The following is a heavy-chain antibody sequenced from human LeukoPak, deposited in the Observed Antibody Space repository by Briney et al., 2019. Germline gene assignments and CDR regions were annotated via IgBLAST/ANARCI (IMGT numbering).Heavy chain of an antibody. CDR2: IVPILGIA. CDR3: AREIAAGGIQGSQT. J-gene: IGHJ5*02. CDR1: GGTFSSYT. D-gene: IGHD6-13*01. V-gene: IGHV1-69*02. Sequence: SVKVSCKASGGTFSSYTISWVRQAPGQGLEWMGRIVPILGIANYAQKFQGRVTITADKSTSTAYMELSSLRSEDTAVYYCAREIAAGGIQGSQTWGQGTLVTVSS.